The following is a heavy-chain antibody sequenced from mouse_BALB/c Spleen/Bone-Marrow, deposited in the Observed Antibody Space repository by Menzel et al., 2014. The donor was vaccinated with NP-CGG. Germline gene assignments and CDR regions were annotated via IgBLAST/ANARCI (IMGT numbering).Heavy chain of an antibody. Sequence: VQLQQSGPDLVAPSQSLSITCTVSGFSLTSYGVHWVRQPPGKGLERLVVIWSDGSTTYNPALKSRLSISKDNSKSQVFLKMNSLQTDDTAMYYCARHRYGAMDYWGQGTSVTVSS. CDR1: GFSLTSYG. D-gene: IGHD2-14*01. J-gene: IGHJ4*01. CDR3: ARHRYGAMDY. V-gene: IGHV2-6-2*01. CDR2: IWSDGST.